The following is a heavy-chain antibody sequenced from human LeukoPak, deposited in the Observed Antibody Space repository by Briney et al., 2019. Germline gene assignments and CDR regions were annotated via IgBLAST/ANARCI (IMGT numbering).Heavy chain of an antibody. Sequence: ASVKVSCKASGYTFIDYTMHWLRQAPGQRLGWMGWINGGSGNTKYSPEFQGRVTITRDTSASTGYMELSSLRSEDTAVYYCANPRYDSSGYYYVDWGQGTLVTVSS. V-gene: IGHV1-3*01. J-gene: IGHJ4*02. D-gene: IGHD3-22*01. CDR1: GYTFIDYT. CDR3: ANPRYDSSGYYYVD. CDR2: INGGSGNT.